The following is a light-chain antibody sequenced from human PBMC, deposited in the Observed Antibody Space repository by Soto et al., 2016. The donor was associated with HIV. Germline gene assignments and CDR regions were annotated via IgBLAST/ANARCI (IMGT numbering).Light chain of an antibody. CDR2: ATY. V-gene: IGKV1D-16*01. CDR1: QAINSR. J-gene: IGKJ4*01. Sequence: DIQMTQSPSSVSASVGDRVTITCRASQAINSRLAWYQQKPGKAPEVLITATYTLQAGVPSRFSGSASGGTGTDFTLTIDSLQPEDFATYYCQQYNDYSPLTFGGGTKVEIK. CDR3: QQYNDYSPLT.